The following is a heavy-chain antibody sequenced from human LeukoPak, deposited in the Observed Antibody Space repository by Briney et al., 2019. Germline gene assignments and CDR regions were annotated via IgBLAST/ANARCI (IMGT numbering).Heavy chain of an antibody. CDR1: GGSISSSRYY. J-gene: IGHJ4*02. CDR3: SGPYSSSWYETY. CDR2: IYYSGST. V-gene: IGHV4-39*01. D-gene: IGHD6-13*01. Sequence: SETLSLTCTVSGGSISSSRYYWGWIRQPPGKGLEWIGSIYYSGSTYYNPSLKSRVTISVDTSKNQFSLKLSSVTAADTAVYYCSGPYSSSWYETYWGQGTLVTVSS.